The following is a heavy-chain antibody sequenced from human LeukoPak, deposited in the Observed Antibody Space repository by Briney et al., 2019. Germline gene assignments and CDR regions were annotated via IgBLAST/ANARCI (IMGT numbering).Heavy chain of an antibody. J-gene: IGHJ4*02. CDR1: GFTFSDYY. CDR2: ISSSGSTI. Sequence: PGGSLRLSCAASGFTFSDYYMSWIRQAPGKGLEWVSYISSSGSTIYYADSVKGRFTISRDNSKNTLYLQMNSLRAEDTAVYYCAKVEDYGDYYFDYWGQGTLVTVSS. D-gene: IGHD4-17*01. CDR3: AKVEDYGDYYFDY. V-gene: IGHV3-11*01.